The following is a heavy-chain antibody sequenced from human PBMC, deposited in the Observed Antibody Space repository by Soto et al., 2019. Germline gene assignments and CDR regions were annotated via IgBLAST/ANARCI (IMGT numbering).Heavy chain of an antibody. CDR2: IYYSGST. D-gene: IGHD3-10*01. CDR1: GGSISSYY. V-gene: IGHV4-59*01. J-gene: IGHJ4*02. CDR3: ARDLANSYPYYFDY. Sequence: PSETLSLTCTVSGGSISSYYWSWIRQPPGKGLEWIGCIYYSGSTNYNPSLKSRVTISVDTSRYQFSLKLSSVTAADTAVYYCARDLANSYPYYFDYWGQGTLVTVSS.